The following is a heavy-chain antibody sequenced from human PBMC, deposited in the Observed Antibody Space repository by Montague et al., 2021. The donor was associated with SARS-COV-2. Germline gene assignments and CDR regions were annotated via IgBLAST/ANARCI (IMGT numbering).Heavy chain of an antibody. V-gene: IGHV4-39*07. J-gene: IGHJ6*02. CDR3: ARVGRRLLGRFSGIDV. CDR1: GASISSSSYY. CDR2: IYTSGST. Sequence: SETLSLTCTVSGASISSSSYYWGWIRQPTGKGLEWIGRIYTSGSTYYNPSLKSPVTISVDTSKNQFSLKLSSVTAAATAVYYCARVGRRLLGRFSGIDVWGQGTTVTVSS. D-gene: IGHD2-15*01.